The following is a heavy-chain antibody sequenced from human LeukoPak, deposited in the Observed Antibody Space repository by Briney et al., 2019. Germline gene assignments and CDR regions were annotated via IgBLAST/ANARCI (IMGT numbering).Heavy chain of an antibody. D-gene: IGHD3-9*01. CDR2: ISAYNGNT. J-gene: IGHJ5*02. CDR1: GYTFTSYG. CDR3: ARDPMTYYDILTGSDNWFDP. V-gene: IGHV1-18*01. Sequence: ASVKVSCKASGYTFTSYGISWVRQAPGRGLEWMGWISAYNGNTNYAQKLQGRVTMTTDTSTSTAYMELRSLRSDDTAVYYCARDPMTYYDILTGSDNWFDPWGQGTLVTVSS.